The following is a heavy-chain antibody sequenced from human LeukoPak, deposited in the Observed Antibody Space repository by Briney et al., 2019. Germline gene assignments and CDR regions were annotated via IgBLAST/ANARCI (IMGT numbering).Heavy chain of an antibody. V-gene: IGHV3-48*03. CDR3: ARVYYYDSSGYQDSYFDY. J-gene: IGHJ4*02. CDR1: GFTFSSYE. D-gene: IGHD3-22*01. CDR2: IGSSGSAI. Sequence: GGSLRLSCAASGFTFSSYEMIWVRQAPGKGLEWISYIGSSGSAIYYADSVKGRFTISRENAKNSLYLQMNSLRAEDTAVYYCARVYYYDSSGYQDSYFDYWGQGALVTVSS.